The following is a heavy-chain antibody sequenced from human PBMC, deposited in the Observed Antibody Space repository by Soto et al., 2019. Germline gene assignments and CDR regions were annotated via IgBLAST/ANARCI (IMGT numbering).Heavy chain of an antibody. V-gene: IGHV3-23*01. CDR3: AEQQMGVIPALDY. J-gene: IGHJ4*02. D-gene: IGHD1-26*01. CDR1: GFTFSNYA. Sequence: PGGSLRLSCAASGFTFSNYAMSWIRQAPGKGLEWVSTIRETGNTYYADSVRGRFATSRDNSENTLYLQMSSLRAEDTAVYYCAEQQMGVIPALDYWGQGTLVTVSS. CDR2: IRETGNT.